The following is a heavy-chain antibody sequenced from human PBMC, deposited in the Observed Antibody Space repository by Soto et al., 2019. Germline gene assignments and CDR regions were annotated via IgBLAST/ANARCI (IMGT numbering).Heavy chain of an antibody. Sequence: VQLVESGGGLVQPGGSLRLSCAASGFTFSDHYMDWVRQAPGKGLAWVGRIRSKANSYMTGYAESVKGRFTISRDDYQNSLHLHMNSLKTEATTLYYCARDSSSCRGGYRYVDNWGEGTLVTVSS. CDR1: GFTFSDHY. D-gene: IGHD2-15*01. CDR3: ARDSSSCRGGYRYVDN. J-gene: IGHJ4*02. V-gene: IGHV3-72*01. CDR2: IRSKANSYMT.